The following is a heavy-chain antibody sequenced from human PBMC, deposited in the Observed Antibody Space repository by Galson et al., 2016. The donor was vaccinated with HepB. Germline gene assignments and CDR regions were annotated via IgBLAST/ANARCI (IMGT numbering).Heavy chain of an antibody. D-gene: IGHD2-21*02. CDR2: ISYDGSDK. J-gene: IGHJ4*02. V-gene: IGHV3-30*18. Sequence: SLRLSCAASGFTFSRYGMHWARRAPGKGLQWVAVISYDGSDKQYADSVKGRFTVSRDNSKSTLFLQMNSLRLEDTAVYYCAKLDCGRDCPRDDWGQGTLVTVSS. CDR1: GFTFSRYG. CDR3: AKLDCGRDCPRDD.